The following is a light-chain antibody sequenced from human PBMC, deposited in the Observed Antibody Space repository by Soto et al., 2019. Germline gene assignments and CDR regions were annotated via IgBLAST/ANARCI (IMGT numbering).Light chain of an antibody. J-gene: IGLJ2*01. Sequence: QSALTQPRSVSGSPGQSVTISCAGTSSDVGTYNYVSWYQQHPGKAPKLMIYNVTKRPSGVPDRFSGSKSGNTASLTISGLQAEDEADYYCCSYTGTYPVIIGGGTKLTAL. CDR2: NVT. V-gene: IGLV2-11*01. CDR1: SSDVGTYNY. CDR3: CSYTGTYPVI.